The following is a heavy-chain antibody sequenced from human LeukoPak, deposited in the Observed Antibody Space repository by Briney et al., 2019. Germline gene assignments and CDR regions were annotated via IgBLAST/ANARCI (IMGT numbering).Heavy chain of an antibody. J-gene: IGHJ4*02. D-gene: IGHD1-26*01. Sequence: GGSLRLSCAASGFTFSSYAMHWVRQAPGKGLEWVAVISYDGSNKYYADSVKGRFTISRDNSKNTLYLQMNSLRAEDTAVYYCARDLEATTYDYWGQGTLVTVYS. V-gene: IGHV3-30-3*01. CDR2: ISYDGSNK. CDR3: ARDLEATTYDY. CDR1: GFTFSSYA.